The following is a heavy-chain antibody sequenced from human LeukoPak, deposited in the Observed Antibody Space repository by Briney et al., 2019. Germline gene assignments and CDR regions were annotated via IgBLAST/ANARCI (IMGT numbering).Heavy chain of an antibody. CDR1: GFTFSSYS. CDR2: ISSSSSYI. Sequence: GGSLRLSCAVSGFTFSSYSMNWVRQAPGKGLEWVSSISSSSSYIYYADSVKGRFTISRDNAKNSLYLQMNSLRAEDTAVYYCVRDSSGYYGGGLFDYWGQGTLVTVSS. V-gene: IGHV3-21*01. J-gene: IGHJ4*02. CDR3: VRDSSGYYGGGLFDY. D-gene: IGHD3-22*01.